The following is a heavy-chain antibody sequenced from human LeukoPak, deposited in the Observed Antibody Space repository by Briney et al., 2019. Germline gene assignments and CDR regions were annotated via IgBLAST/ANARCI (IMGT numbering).Heavy chain of an antibody. D-gene: IGHD3-22*01. J-gene: IGHJ4*02. CDR1: GYTFTGYY. V-gene: IGHV1-2*02. Sequence: GASVKVSCKASGYTFTGYYMHWVRQARGQGLEWMGWINPNSGGTNYAQKFQGRVTMTRDTSISTAYMELSRLKSDDTAVYYCAREDGSDYDSNYWGQGTLVTVSS. CDR2: INPNSGGT. CDR3: AREDGSDYDSNY.